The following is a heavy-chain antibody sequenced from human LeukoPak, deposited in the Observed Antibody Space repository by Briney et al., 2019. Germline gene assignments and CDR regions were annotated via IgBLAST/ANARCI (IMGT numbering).Heavy chain of an antibody. V-gene: IGHV4-34*01. Sequence: PSETLFLTCAVYGGSFSGYYWSSIRQPPGKGLEWIGEINHSGSTNYNPSLKSRLTISVDTSKNQFSLKLRSVSAADTAVYYCAIGWFDPWGQGTLVTVSS. CDR3: AIGWFDP. CDR1: GGSFSGYY. CDR2: INHSGST. J-gene: IGHJ5*02.